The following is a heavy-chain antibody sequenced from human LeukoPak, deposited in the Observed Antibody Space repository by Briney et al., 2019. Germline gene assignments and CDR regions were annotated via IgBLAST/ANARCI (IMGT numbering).Heavy chain of an antibody. J-gene: IGHJ4*02. CDR3: STGGYFYDY. CDR2: IKSNPGGAET. V-gene: IGHV3-15*01. Sequence: PGGSWRLSCVGLGFTFSNAGMNWVRQSPGKGWEWVGRIKSNPGGAETGYAAPVKGKFTISTDESKTTVYLQMKSLKTEDTAVYYCSTGGYFYDYGGQGTRVTVSA. CDR1: GFTFSNAG. D-gene: IGHD2-21*01.